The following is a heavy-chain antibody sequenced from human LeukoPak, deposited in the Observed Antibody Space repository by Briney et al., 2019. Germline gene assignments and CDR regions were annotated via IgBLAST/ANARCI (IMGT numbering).Heavy chain of an antibody. CDR2: IYHSGST. CDR3: AGRRNDYGDYLDTNWIDY. V-gene: IGHV4-38-2*02. Sequence: PSETLSLTCTVSGYSISSGYYWGWIRQPPGKGLEWIGSIYHSGSTYYNPSLKSRVTISVDTSKNQFSLKLSSVTAADTAVYYCAGRRNDYGDYLDTNWIDYWGQGTLVTVSS. CDR1: GYSISSGYY. D-gene: IGHD4-17*01. J-gene: IGHJ4*02.